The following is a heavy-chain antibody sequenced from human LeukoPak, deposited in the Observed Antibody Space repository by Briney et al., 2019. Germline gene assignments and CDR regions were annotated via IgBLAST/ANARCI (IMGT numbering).Heavy chain of an antibody. Sequence: ASVKVSCKASGYSFITYGISWVRQPPGQGLEWMGWISAYNRSTDYAQNLQGRVTMTTDTSTSTAYMEMRSLRSDDTGVYYCARPYDSSGYYNYCFDNWGQGTLVTVSS. J-gene: IGHJ4*02. D-gene: IGHD3-22*01. CDR2: ISAYNRST. CDR1: GYSFITYG. CDR3: ARPYDSSGYYNYCFDN. V-gene: IGHV1-18*01.